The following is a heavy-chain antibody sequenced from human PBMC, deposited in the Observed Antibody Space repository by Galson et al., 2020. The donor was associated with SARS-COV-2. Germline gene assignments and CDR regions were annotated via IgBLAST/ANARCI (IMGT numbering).Heavy chain of an antibody. D-gene: IGHD2-15*01. CDR3: ASEIGDGMDV. J-gene: IGHJ6*02. V-gene: IGHV3-30-3*01. CDR1: GFTFSSYA. Sequence: GGSLRLSCAASGFTFSSYAMHWVRQAPGKGLEWVAVISYEGSNKYYADPVKGRFTISRDKSKNSLYLQMNSLRAEDTAVYYCASEIGDGMDVWGQGTTVTVSS. CDR2: ISYEGSNK.